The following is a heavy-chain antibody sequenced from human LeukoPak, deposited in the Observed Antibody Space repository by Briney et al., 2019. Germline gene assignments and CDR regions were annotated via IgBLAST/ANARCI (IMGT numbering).Heavy chain of an antibody. D-gene: IGHD4-17*01. V-gene: IGHV4-39*01. CDR3: VLSPPDYGDVAFDI. CDR2: IYYSGST. J-gene: IGHJ3*02. Sequence: SETLSLTCTVSGGSISSSSYYWGWIRQPPGKGLEWIGSIYYSGSTYYNPSLKSRVTISVDTSKNQFSLKLSSVTAADTAVYYRVLSPPDYGDVAFDIWGQGTMVTVSS. CDR1: GGSISSSSYY.